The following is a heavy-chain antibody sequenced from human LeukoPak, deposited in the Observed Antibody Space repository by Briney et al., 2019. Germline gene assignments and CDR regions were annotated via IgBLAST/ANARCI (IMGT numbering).Heavy chain of an antibody. D-gene: IGHD5-18*01. CDR3: GRDPGYGYSGAFDI. Sequence: GGSLRLSCAVSGFTFSTYWMSWVRQAPGRGLEWVSYISSRGSSIYYADSVKGRFTISRDDAMNSLYLQMNSLRAEDTAVYYCGRDPGYGYSGAFDIWGQGTMVTVSS. V-gene: IGHV3-48*01. J-gene: IGHJ3*02. CDR2: ISSRGSSI. CDR1: GFTFSTYW.